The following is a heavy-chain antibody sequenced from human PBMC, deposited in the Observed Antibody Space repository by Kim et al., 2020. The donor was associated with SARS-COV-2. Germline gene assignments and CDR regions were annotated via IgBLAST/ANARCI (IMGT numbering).Heavy chain of an antibody. CDR3: AREGPHYDSSGYYRDYFDY. J-gene: IGHJ4*02. Sequence: SETLSLTCTVSGGSISSGGYYWSWIRQHPGKGLEWIGYIYYSGSTYYNPSLKSRVTISVDTSKNQFSLKLSSVTAADTAVYYCAREGPHYDSSGYYRDYFDYWGQGTLVTVSS. V-gene: IGHV4-31*03. CDR1: GGSISSGGYY. D-gene: IGHD3-22*01. CDR2: IYYSGST.